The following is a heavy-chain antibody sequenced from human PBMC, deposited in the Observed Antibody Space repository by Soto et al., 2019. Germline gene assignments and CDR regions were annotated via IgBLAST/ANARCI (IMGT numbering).Heavy chain of an antibody. CDR1: GFTFSDSA. CDR3: TRRSKYDSGCYYYADDY. Sequence: EVQVVESGGGLVQPGGSLTLSCAASGFTFSDSAMHWVRQASGKGLEWLGRIRSKANNFATAYAASVKGRFTISRDDAKNTVYLQMNSRNSEDTAVYYGTRRSKYDSGCYYYADDYWGQGTRVTVSS. D-gene: IGHD3-22*01. V-gene: IGHV3-73*02. J-gene: IGHJ4*02. CDR2: IRSKANNFAT.